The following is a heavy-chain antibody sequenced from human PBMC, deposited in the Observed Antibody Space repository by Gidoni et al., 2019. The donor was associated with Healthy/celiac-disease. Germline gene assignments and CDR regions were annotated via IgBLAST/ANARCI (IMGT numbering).Heavy chain of an antibody. Sequence: QVQLVQSGAEVKKPGSSVKVSCKASGGTFSSYAISWVRQAPGQGLEWMGGIIPIFGTANYAQKFQGRVTITADESTSTAYMGLSSLRSEDTAVYYCASRPYYYGSGSYYNRLVDYWGQGTLVTVSS. V-gene: IGHV1-69*01. CDR2: IIPIFGTA. D-gene: IGHD3-10*01. CDR3: ASRPYYYGSGSYYNRLVDY. J-gene: IGHJ4*02. CDR1: GGTFSSYA.